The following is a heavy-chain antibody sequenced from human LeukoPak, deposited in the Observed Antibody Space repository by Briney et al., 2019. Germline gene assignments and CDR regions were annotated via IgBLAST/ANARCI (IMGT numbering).Heavy chain of an antibody. J-gene: IGHJ6*02. Sequence: ASVKVSCKASGYTFTSYGISWVRQAPGQGLEWMGWISAYNGNTNYAQKLQGRVTMTTDTSTSTAYMELRSLRSDDTAVYYCARKGGYYDILTGYYCYYYGMDVWGQGTTVTVSS. D-gene: IGHD3-9*01. CDR3: ARKGGYYDILTGYYCYYYGMDV. CDR1: GYTFTSYG. V-gene: IGHV1-18*01. CDR2: ISAYNGNT.